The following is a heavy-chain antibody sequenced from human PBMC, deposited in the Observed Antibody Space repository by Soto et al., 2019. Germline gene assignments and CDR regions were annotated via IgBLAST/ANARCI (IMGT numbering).Heavy chain of an antibody. D-gene: IGHD4-17*01. CDR1: GYIFTSYW. J-gene: IGHJ5*02. CDR3: ARGPHYGDPYWFDP. Sequence: PGESLKISCKGSGYIFTSYWIGWVRQMPGKGLEWMGIIYPDDSDTRYSPSFQGQVIMSADKSISTAYLQWSSLKASDTAMYYCARGPHYGDPYWFDPWGQGTLVTVSS. CDR2: IYPDDSDT. V-gene: IGHV5-51*01.